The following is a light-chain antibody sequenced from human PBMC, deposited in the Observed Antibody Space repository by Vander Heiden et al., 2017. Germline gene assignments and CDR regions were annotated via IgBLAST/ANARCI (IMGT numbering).Light chain of an antibody. CDR1: SSDVGGYNY. Sequence: QSALTQPRSVSGSPGQSVTISCAGTSSDVGGYNYVSWYQQHPGKAPKLMIYDVSKRPSGVPDGFSGSKSGNTASLTISGLQAEDEADYYCCSYAYRNTYVFGAGTEVTVL. J-gene: IGLJ1*01. CDR3: CSYAYRNTYV. CDR2: DVS. V-gene: IGLV2-11*01.